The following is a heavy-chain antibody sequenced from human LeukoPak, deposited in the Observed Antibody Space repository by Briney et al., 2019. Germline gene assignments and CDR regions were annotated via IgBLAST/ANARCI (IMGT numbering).Heavy chain of an antibody. J-gene: IGHJ4*02. Sequence: GGSLRLSCEASGVTLSNYGMSWVGQAQGRGRGWLANIKQDGTEKFYMASVRGRFIISRDNAKSSLYLQMNSLRVEDTAVYYCARDCGGGAPCFDSWGQGTLVTVSS. CDR1: GVTLSNYG. V-gene: IGHV3-7*03. CDR2: IKQDGTEK. D-gene: IGHD3-16*01. CDR3: ARDCGGGAPCFDS.